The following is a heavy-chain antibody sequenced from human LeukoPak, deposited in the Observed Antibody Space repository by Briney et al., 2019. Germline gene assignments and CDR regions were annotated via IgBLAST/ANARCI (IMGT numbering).Heavy chain of an antibody. CDR2: SGRDGAT. Sequence: GGSLRLSCAASGFTFSSYTMSWVRQAPGKGLEWVSGSGRDGATYCVDSVKGRFTISRDNSKNTLYLQMNSLRADDTAVYYCANLEITMIRGPWGQGTLVTVFS. V-gene: IGHV3-23*01. J-gene: IGHJ5*02. D-gene: IGHD3-10*01. CDR3: ANLEITMIRGP. CDR1: GFTFSSYT.